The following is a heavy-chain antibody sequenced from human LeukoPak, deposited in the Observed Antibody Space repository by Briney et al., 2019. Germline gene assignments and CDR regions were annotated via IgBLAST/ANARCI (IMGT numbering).Heavy chain of an antibody. Sequence: GGSLRLSCAASGFTFSSYAMSWVRQAPGKGLEWVSATSGSGGSTYYADSVKGRFTISRDNSKNTLYLQMNSLRAEDTAAYYCAKVRGYSYGRHFDYWGQGTLVTVSS. D-gene: IGHD5-18*01. CDR1: GFTFSSYA. V-gene: IGHV3-23*01. J-gene: IGHJ4*02. CDR3: AKVRGYSYGRHFDY. CDR2: TSGSGGST.